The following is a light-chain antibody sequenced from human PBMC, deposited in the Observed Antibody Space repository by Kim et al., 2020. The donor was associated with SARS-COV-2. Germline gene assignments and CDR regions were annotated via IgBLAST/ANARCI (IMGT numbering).Light chain of an antibody. J-gene: IGKJ2*01. CDR2: AAS. Sequence: ASVGDRVTITCRASQSISSYLNWYQQKPGKAPKLLIFAASSLQSGVPSRFSGSGSGTDFTLTISSLHPEDFATYYCQQSYSTPLYTFGQGTKLEI. CDR1: QSISSY. CDR3: QQSYSTPLYT. V-gene: IGKV1-39*01.